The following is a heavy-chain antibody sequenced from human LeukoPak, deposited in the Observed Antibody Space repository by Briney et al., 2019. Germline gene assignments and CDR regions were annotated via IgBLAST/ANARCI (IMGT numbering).Heavy chain of an antibody. CDR1: GDSFKNYY. D-gene: IGHD3-16*02. CDR3: ARARAFVWGSYRYIPYYFDP. Sequence: SETLSLTCAVYGDSFKNYYWTWIRQSPEKGLEWIGEINHGGLTSYNPSLESRPTLLVDTSKNQFSLNLRSVTAADTAVYFCARARAFVWGSYRYIPYYFDPWGQGTLVTVSS. CDR2: INHGGLT. J-gene: IGHJ5*02. V-gene: IGHV4-34*01.